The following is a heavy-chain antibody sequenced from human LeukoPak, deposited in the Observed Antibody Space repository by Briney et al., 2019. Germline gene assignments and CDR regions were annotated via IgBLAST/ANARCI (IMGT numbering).Heavy chain of an antibody. CDR3: AKDNPKDPYYYDSSGYYSALDY. CDR1: GFTFSSYA. J-gene: IGHJ4*02. D-gene: IGHD3-22*01. Sequence: GGSLRLSCAASGFTFSSYAMSWVRQAPGKGLEWVSAISGSGGSTYYADSVKGRFTISRDNSENTLYLQMNSLRAEDTAVYYCAKDNPKDPYYYDSSGYYSALDYWGQGTLVTVSS. V-gene: IGHV3-23*01. CDR2: ISGSGGST.